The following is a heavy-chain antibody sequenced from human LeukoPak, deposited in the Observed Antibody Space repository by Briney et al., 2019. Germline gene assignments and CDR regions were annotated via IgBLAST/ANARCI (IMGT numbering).Heavy chain of an antibody. J-gene: IGHJ4*02. Sequence: KPSETLSLTCTVSGGSISSYYWSWIRQPPGKGLEWIGYIYYSGSTNYNPSLKSRVTISVDTSKNQFSLKLSSVTAADTAVYYCARQIYDSSGVFDYWGQGTLVTVSS. V-gene: IGHV4-59*08. D-gene: IGHD3-22*01. CDR2: IYYSGST. CDR1: GGSISSYY. CDR3: ARQIYDSSGVFDY.